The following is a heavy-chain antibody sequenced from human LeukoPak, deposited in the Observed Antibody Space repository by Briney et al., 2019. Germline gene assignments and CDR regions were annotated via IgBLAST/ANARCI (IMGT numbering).Heavy chain of an antibody. CDR3: ARTTMIAHATNY. Sequence: SETLSLTCAVYGGPFSGYYWSWIRQPPGKGLEWIGEINYSGSTNYNPSLKSRVTISVDTSKNQFSLKLSSVTAADTAVYYCARTTMIAHATNYWGQGTLVTVSS. D-gene: IGHD3-22*01. CDR1: GGPFSGYY. V-gene: IGHV4-34*01. J-gene: IGHJ4*02. CDR2: INYSGST.